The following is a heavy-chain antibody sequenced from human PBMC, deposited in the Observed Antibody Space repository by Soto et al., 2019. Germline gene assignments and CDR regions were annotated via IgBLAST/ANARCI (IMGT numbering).Heavy chain of an antibody. CDR3: ATNNTPGGMDV. V-gene: IGHV3-30*03. CDR1: GFTFSSYG. D-gene: IGHD1-20*01. CDR2: ISYNGHDK. J-gene: IGHJ6*02. Sequence: PGGSLRLSCAASGFTFSSYGMHWVRQAPGKGLEWVALISYNGHDKYYADSVKGRFTISRDNSRNTLYLQMNSLRPEDAAVYYCATNNTPGGMDVWGQGTTVTVSS.